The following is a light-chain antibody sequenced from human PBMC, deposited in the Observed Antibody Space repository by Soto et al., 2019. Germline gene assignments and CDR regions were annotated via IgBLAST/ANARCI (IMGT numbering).Light chain of an antibody. CDR1: SSNVENNF. CDR2: DNN. Sequence: QAVVTQPPSVSAAPGQKVTISCSGSSSNVENNFVSWYQQLPGTAPKLLIYDNNMRPSGIPDRFSGSKSGTSATLGITGLQTGDEADYYCGTWDNSLGAVVFGGGTKLTVL. V-gene: IGLV1-51*01. J-gene: IGLJ2*01. CDR3: GTWDNSLGAVV.